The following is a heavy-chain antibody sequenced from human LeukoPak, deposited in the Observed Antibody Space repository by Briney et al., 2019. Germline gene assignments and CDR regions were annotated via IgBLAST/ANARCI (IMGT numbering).Heavy chain of an antibody. J-gene: IGHJ3*02. CDR2: IYYSGST. CDR1: GGSISSSSYY. V-gene: IGHV4-39*01. Sequence: PSETLSLTCTVSGGSISSSSYYWGWIRQPPGKGLEWIGNIYYSGSTYYNPSLKSRVTISVDTSKNQFSLKLSSATAADTAVYYCASTYCGGDCPSDAFDIWGQGTMVTVSS. CDR3: ASTYCGGDCPSDAFDI. D-gene: IGHD2-21*01.